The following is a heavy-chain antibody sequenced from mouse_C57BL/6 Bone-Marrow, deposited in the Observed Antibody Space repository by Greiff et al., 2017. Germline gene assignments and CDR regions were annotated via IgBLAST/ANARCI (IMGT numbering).Heavy chain of an antibody. J-gene: IGHJ3*01. V-gene: IGHV5-6*01. CDR1: GFTFSSYG. Sequence: EVQGVESGGDLVKPGGSLKLSCAASGFTFSSYGMSWVRQTPDKRLEWVATISSGGSYPYYPDSVKGRFTISRDNAKNTLYLQMSSLKSEDTAMYYCARPLLKSWFAYWGQGTLVTVSA. CDR2: ISSGGSYP. CDR3: ARPLLKSWFAY.